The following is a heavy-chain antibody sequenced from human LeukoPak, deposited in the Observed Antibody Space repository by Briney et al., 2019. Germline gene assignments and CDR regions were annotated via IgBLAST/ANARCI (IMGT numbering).Heavy chain of an antibody. CDR1: GFTFSSYA. CDR3: AKDLYCSSTSCLEPDY. Sequence: GGFLRLSCAASGFTFSSYAMSWVRQAPGKGLEWVSAISGSGGSTYYADSVKGRFTISRDNSKNTLYLQMNSLRAEDTAVYYCAKDLYCSSTSCLEPDYWGQGTLVTVSS. CDR2: ISGSGGST. J-gene: IGHJ4*02. D-gene: IGHD2-2*01. V-gene: IGHV3-23*01.